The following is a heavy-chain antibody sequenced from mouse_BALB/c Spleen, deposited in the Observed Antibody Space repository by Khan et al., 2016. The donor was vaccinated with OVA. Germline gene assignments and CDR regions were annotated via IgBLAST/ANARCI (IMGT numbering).Heavy chain of an antibody. V-gene: IGHV1-69*02. CDR1: GYTFTRYW. J-gene: IGHJ3*01. Sequence: QVQLKQSGAELVKPGASVKLSCKASGYTFTRYWMQWVKQRPGQGLEWIGEIDPSDSYTNYNQKFKGKATLTVDKTSSTAYMQHSSLTSDDSAVYYCGRYGNYFAYWGQGTLVTVSA. D-gene: IGHD2-1*01. CDR2: IDPSDSYT. CDR3: GRYGNYFAY.